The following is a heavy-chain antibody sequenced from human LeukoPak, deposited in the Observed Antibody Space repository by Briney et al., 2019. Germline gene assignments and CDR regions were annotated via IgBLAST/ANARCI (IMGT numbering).Heavy chain of an antibody. Sequence: SETLSLTCTVSVDSISRTNNYWGWVRQPPGKGLEWIGTIHSSGSITYYSPSLKSRVTISIDTSKNQFSLKLSSVTAADTAVYYCAGSRRDGYNFDYWGQGTLVTVSS. J-gene: IGHJ4*02. CDR2: IHSSGSIT. CDR3: AGSRRDGYNFDY. V-gene: IGHV4-39*01. CDR1: VDSISRTNNY. D-gene: IGHD5-24*01.